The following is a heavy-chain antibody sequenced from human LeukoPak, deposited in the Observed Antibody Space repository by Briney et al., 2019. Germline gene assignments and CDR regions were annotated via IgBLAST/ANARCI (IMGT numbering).Heavy chain of an antibody. V-gene: IGHV3-7*04. J-gene: IGHJ4*02. CDR2: IKQDGSEK. Sequence: GGSLRLSCTASGFTFSSYWMNWVRQAPGKGLEWVANIKQDGSEKYYVDSVKGRFTISRDNAKKSLHLQMNSLRAEGTAVYYCARETEMANLDYWGQGTLVTVSS. CDR3: ARETEMANLDY. CDR1: GFTFSSYW. D-gene: IGHD5-24*01.